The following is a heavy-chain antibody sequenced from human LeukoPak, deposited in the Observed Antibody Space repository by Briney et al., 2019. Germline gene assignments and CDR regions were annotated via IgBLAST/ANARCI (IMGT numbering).Heavy chain of an antibody. J-gene: IGHJ5*02. V-gene: IGHV1-69*05. Sequence: ASVKVSCKASGGTFSSYAISWVRQAPGQGLEWMGGIIPIFGTANYAQKFQGRVTITTDESTSTAYMELRSLRSDDTAVYYCARARSNVDTAMVRSVMNWFDPWGQGTLVTVSS. CDR1: GGTFSSYA. D-gene: IGHD5-18*01. CDR3: ARARSNVDTAMVRSVMNWFDP. CDR2: IIPIFGTA.